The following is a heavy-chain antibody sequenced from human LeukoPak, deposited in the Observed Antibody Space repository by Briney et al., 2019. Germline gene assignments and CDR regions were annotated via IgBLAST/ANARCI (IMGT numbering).Heavy chain of an antibody. CDR1: GGSISSGGYY. CDR3: AKMTTVTAALDAFDI. V-gene: IGHV4-31*03. J-gene: IGHJ3*02. D-gene: IGHD4-17*01. Sequence: PPETLSLTCTVSGGSISSGGYYWSWIRQHPGKGLEWIGYIYYSGSTYYNPSLKSRVTISVDTSKNQFSLKLSSVTAADTAVYYCAKMTTVTAALDAFDIWGQGTMVTVSS. CDR2: IYYSGST.